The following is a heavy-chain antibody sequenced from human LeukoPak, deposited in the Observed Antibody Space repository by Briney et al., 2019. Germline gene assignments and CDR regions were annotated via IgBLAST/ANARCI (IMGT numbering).Heavy chain of an antibody. V-gene: IGHV1-69*05. J-gene: IGHJ6*03. CDR1: GGTFSSYA. Sequence: ASVTVSCKASGGTFSSYAISWVRQAPGQGLEWMGGIIHIFGTANYAQKFQGRVTITTDESTSTAYMELSSLRSEDTAVYYCARADNPYYYYYMDVWGKGTTVTVSS. CDR2: IIHIFGTA. D-gene: IGHD5-24*01. CDR3: ARADNPYYYYYMDV.